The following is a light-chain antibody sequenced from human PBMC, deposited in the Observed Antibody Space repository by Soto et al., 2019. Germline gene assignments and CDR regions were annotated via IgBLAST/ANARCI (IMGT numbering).Light chain of an antibody. CDR2: GAS. J-gene: IGKJ3*01. V-gene: IGKV3-20*01. Sequence: EIVLTQSPGTLSLSPGERATLSCRASQSVSSSYLAWYQQKPGQAPRLLIYGASSRATAIPDRFSGSGSGTDFTLTISRLEPEDLAVYYCQQYGSSLFTFGPGTKVDIK. CDR3: QQYGSSLFT. CDR1: QSVSSSY.